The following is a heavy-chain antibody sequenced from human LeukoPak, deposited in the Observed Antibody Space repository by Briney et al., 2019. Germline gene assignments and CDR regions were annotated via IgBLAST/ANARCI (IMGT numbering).Heavy chain of an antibody. Sequence: ASVKVSCKASGYTFTVYSINWLRQAPGQGLEWMGWITTSTGKPTYAQGFTGRFVFSLDTSVSTAYLQISSLKAEDTAVYYCARDLPFDYWGQGTLVTVSS. D-gene: IGHD5/OR15-5a*01. CDR2: ITTSTGKP. J-gene: IGHJ4*02. CDR3: ARDLPFDY. V-gene: IGHV7-4-1*02. CDR1: GYTFTVYS.